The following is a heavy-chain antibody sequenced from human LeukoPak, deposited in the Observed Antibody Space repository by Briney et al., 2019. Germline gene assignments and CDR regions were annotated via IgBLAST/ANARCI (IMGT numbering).Heavy chain of an antibody. J-gene: IGHJ4*02. CDR1: GFTFSGYA. D-gene: IGHD2-2*01. V-gene: IGHV3-23*01. CDR2: ISGNGGNT. CDR3: AKGGYCSSTSCPADY. Sequence: GGSLRLSCAASGFTFSGYAMSWVRQAPGLGLEWVSVISGNGGNTHYADSVTGRFTISRDNSKNTLYLQMSSLRADDTAVYYCAKGGYCSSTSCPADYWGQGTLVTVSS.